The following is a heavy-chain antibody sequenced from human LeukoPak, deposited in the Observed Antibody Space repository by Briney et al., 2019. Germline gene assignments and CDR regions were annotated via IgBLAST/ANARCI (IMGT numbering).Heavy chain of an antibody. CDR2: IYYSGSN. J-gene: IGHJ4*02. V-gene: IGHV4-59*01. CDR1: GRPISSYH. D-gene: IGHD3-22*01. Sequence: PSEPLSLPCTVSGRPISSYHWSWLRQPPGKGLEWIGYIYYSGSNNHNPSLKSRLAISVDTSKNQFSLKLSSVTAADTAVYYCAREPPAPGAYSSGYIDYWGQGTLVTVSS. CDR3: AREPPAPGAYSSGYIDY.